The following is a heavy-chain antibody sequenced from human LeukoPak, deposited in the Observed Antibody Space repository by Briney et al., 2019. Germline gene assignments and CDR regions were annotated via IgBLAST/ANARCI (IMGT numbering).Heavy chain of an antibody. V-gene: IGHV3-48*01. CDR3: AREREADDGGYYGMDV. J-gene: IGHJ6*02. Sequence: PGGSLRLSCAASGFTFSSYSMNWVRQAPGKGLEWVSYISSSSSTIYYADSVKGRFTISRDNSKNTLYLQMNSLRAEDTAVYYCAREREADDGGYYGMDVWGQGTTVTVSS. D-gene: IGHD1-1*01. CDR2: ISSSSSTI. CDR1: GFTFSSYS.